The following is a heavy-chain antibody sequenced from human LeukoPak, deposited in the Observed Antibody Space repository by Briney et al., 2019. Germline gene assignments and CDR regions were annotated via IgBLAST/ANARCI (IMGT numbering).Heavy chain of an antibody. Sequence: ASVKVSCKASGYTFSNNWMHWVRQAPGQGLEWVGIINPNGGYTAYAQKFQGRVTLTRDMSTTSVYMELTSLRSEDTAVYYCARDHSGKWDLLSGWWFDPWGQGTLVTVSS. CDR3: ARDHSGKWDLLSGWWFDP. CDR2: INPNGGYT. CDR1: GYTFSNNW. J-gene: IGHJ5*02. D-gene: IGHD1-26*01. V-gene: IGHV1-46*01.